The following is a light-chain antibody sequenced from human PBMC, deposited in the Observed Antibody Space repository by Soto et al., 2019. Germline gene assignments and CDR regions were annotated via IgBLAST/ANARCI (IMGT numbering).Light chain of an antibody. CDR1: SSDVGGYNY. CDR3: SSYTSSSNPYV. V-gene: IGLV2-14*01. CDR2: EVS. Sequence: QSVLTQPGSVCGSPGQSITISCTGTSSDVGGYNYVSWYQHHPGKAPKLMIYEVSNRPSGGCNRFSGSKSGNKASLILSWLQAEDEAEYYCSSYTSSSNPYVFGAGSKGTVL. J-gene: IGLJ1*01.